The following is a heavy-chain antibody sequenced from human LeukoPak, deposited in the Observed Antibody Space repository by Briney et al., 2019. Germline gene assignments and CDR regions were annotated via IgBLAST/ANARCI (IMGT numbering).Heavy chain of an antibody. Sequence: SENLSLTCTVSGYSVTTGYYWGWIRQSPERGLEWIGSVSHRGITYYSPSLQSRVTISVDTSKNQLSLRLTSVTAADTAVYYCTRDSFDSTGFGTRWGQGTLITVSS. CDR1: GYSVTTGYY. V-gene: IGHV4-38-2*02. D-gene: IGHD3-22*01. CDR3: TRDSFDSTGFGTR. J-gene: IGHJ4*02. CDR2: VSHRGIT.